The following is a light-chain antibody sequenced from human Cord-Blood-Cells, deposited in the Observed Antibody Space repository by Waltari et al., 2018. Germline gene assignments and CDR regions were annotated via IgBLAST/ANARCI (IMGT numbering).Light chain of an antibody. J-gene: IGKJ3*01. CDR3: QQYGSSPT. CDR1: QSVSSSY. Sequence: EIVLTQSPGPLSLSPGERATLSCRASQSVSSSYLAWYQQKPGQAPRLLIYGASSRATGIPDRFSGSGSGTDFTLTISRLDPEDFAVYYCQQYGSSPTFGPGTKVDIK. V-gene: IGKV3-20*01. CDR2: GAS.